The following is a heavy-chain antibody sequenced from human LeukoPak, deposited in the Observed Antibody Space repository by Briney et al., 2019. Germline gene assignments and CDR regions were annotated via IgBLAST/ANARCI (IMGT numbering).Heavy chain of an antibody. J-gene: IGHJ4*02. V-gene: IGHV3-64D*09. Sequence: PGGSLRLSCSASGFTSSTYAMHWVRQAPGKGLEYVSAISDTAVYTFYADSVKGRFTISRDNSKNALYLQMSSLRDEDTAVYYCVKRQIAVAASPFDDWGQGTLVTVSS. CDR1: GFTSSTYA. CDR3: VKRQIAVAASPFDD. D-gene: IGHD6-19*01. CDR2: ISDTAVYT.